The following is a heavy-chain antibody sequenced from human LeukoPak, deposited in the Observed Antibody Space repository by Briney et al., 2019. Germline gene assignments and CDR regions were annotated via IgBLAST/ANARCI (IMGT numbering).Heavy chain of an antibody. J-gene: IGHJ4*02. CDR2: INPNSGDT. D-gene: IGHD1-14*01. Sequence: ASVKVSCKASGYTFTPYYMQWVRQAPGQGLEWMGWINPNSGDTNYAQKFQGRVTMTRDTSISTAYMELSRLRSDDAAVYYCARGSGNYCFDYWGQGTLVSVSS. CDR3: ARGSGNYCFDY. V-gene: IGHV1-2*02. CDR1: GYTFTPYY.